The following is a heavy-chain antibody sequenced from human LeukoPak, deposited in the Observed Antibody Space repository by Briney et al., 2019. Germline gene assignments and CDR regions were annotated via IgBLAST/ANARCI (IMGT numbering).Heavy chain of an antibody. Sequence: SETLSLTCTDSGGSISSGSYYWSWIRQPAGKGLEWIGRIYTSGSTNYHPSLKSRVTISVDTSKNQFSLKLSSVTAADTAVYYCARGSFYYDSSGYQYYFDYWGQGTLVTVSS. V-gene: IGHV4-61*02. CDR1: GGSISSGSYY. CDR3: ARGSFYYDSSGYQYYFDY. D-gene: IGHD3-22*01. CDR2: IYTSGST. J-gene: IGHJ4*02.